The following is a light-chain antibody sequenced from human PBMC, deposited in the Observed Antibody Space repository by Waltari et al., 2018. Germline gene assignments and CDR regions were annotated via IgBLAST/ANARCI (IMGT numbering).Light chain of an antibody. CDR3: QVWDSSRDHVV. J-gene: IGLJ2*01. V-gene: IGLV3-21*03. CDR1: TPGRKR. Sequence: SYALAPPPSVPGARGTTARVPCGGNTPGRKRVPSYQQEPGQATVLGGFDDSARPSEIPERFSGSNCGNTATLTISRVEAGDEADYYCQVWDSSRDHVVFGGGTKLTVL. CDR2: DDS.